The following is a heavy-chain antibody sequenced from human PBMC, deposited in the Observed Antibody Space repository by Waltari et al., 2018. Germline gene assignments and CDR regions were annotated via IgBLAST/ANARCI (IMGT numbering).Heavy chain of an antibody. D-gene: IGHD6-13*01. Sequence: EVQLVESGGGLVQRGGSLRLSCAASGFTFSSYSMNWVRQAPGTGLEWVSYISSSGSAIYYADSVKGRFTISRDNAKNSLYLQMNSLRAEDTAVYYCAREERFSSSWVPLRIGYYFDYWGQGTLVTVSS. CDR3: AREERFSSSWVPLRIGYYFDY. V-gene: IGHV3-48*04. CDR1: GFTFSSYS. J-gene: IGHJ4*02. CDR2: ISSSGSAI.